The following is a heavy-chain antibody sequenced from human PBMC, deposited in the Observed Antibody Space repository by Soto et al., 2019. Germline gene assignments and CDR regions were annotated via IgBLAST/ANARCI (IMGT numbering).Heavy chain of an antibody. J-gene: IGHJ5*02. CDR3: VIFDHDLGA. CDR2: ITGGGRSP. V-gene: IGHV3-48*01. Sequence: EVQLVESGGGLVQPGGSLRLYCAASGFTFSTYSMKWVRQAPGKGLEWISYITGGGRSPQYADSVKGRFTISRDNANNLLYLQMNSLRAEDTAVYYCVIFDHDLGAWGQGTLVTVSS. D-gene: IGHD3-9*01. CDR1: GFTFSTYS.